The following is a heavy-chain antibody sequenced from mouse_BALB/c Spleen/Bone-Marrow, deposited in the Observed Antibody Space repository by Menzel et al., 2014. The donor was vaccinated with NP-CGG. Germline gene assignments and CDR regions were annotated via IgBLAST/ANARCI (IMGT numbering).Heavy chain of an antibody. CDR1: GHTFTSYT. J-gene: IGHJ2*01. V-gene: IGHV1-4*01. Sequence: VQLQQSGAELARPGASVKMSCKASGHTFTSYTMHWVKQGPGQGLEWIGYINPNSDYTNYNQKFKDKATLTADKSSNTVYMQLRSLTSEDSAVYYCARHLNSILDRWGQGTPLTVSS. CDR3: ARHLNSILDR. CDR2: INPNSDYT.